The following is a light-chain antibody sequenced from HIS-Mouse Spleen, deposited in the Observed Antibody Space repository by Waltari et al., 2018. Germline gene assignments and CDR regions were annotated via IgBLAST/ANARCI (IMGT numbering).Light chain of an antibody. CDR3: QVWDSSSDHVV. Sequence: SYVLTQPPSVSVAPGKTARITCGGNNIGRESVNWYQQKPGQAPVLVVHDDSDRPSGIPERFSGSNSGNTATLTISRVEAGDEADYYCQVWDSSSDHVVFGGGTKLTVL. V-gene: IGLV3-21*03. J-gene: IGLJ2*01. CDR2: DDS. CDR1: NIGRES.